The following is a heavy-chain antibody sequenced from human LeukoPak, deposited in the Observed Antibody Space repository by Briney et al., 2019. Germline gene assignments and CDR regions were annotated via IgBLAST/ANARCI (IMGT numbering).Heavy chain of an antibody. Sequence: PGGSLRLSCAASGFTFSSYSMNWVRQAPGKGLEWVSSISSSSSYIYYADSVKGRFTISRDNAKNSLYLQMNSLRAEDTAVYYCARDPLDISRWTNAFDIWGQGTTVIVS. D-gene: IGHD5-12*01. CDR1: GFTFSSYS. J-gene: IGHJ3*02. CDR3: ARDPLDISRWTNAFDI. V-gene: IGHV3-21*01. CDR2: ISSSSSYI.